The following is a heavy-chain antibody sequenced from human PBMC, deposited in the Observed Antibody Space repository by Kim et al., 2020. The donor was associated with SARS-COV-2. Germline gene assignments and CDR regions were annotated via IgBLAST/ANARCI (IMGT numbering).Heavy chain of an antibody. CDR2: ITTSSSHT. CDR3: ARFQALVTVDY. CDR1: GFTFSDYY. D-gene: IGHD5-18*01. J-gene: IGHJ4*02. Sequence: GGSLRLSCEGSGFTFSDYYMSWIRQSPGKGLEWVSYITTSSSHTNYVDSVKGRFTISRDDAKNSLFLQMNSLRPEDTGVYYCARFQALVTVDYWGQGTLV. V-gene: IGHV3-11*03.